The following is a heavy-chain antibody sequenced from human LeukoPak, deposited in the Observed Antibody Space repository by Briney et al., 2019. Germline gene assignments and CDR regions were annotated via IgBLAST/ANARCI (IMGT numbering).Heavy chain of an antibody. CDR2: IIPILGIA. J-gene: IGHJ6*02. V-gene: IGHV1-69*04. CDR1: GGTFSSYA. D-gene: IGHD3-3*01. Sequence: AASVKVSCKASGGTFSSYAISWVRQAPGQGLEWMGRIIPILGIANYAQKFQGRVTITADKSTSTAYMELSSLRSEDTAVYYCARDFEVVPSYCMDVWGQGTTVTVSS. CDR3: ARDFEVVPSYCMDV.